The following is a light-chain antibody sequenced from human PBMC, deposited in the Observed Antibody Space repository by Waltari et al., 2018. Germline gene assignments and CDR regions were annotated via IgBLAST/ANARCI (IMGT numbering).Light chain of an antibody. CDR3: QQRINWPLT. CDR2: DAA. J-gene: IGKJ4*01. CDR1: PEVRNF. V-gene: IGKV3-11*01. Sequence: WRARPEVRNFLAWYQQKPGQGPRLLIHDAANRATGIPVRFSGSGSGKDFTRTSSSLGPEYFSVYYCQQRINWPLTFGGGTKVEIK.